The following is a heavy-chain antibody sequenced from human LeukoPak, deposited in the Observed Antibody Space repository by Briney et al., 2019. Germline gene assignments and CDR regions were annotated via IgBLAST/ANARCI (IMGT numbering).Heavy chain of an antibody. CDR2: IRFDGGDT. CDR1: GFTFNNYW. CDR3: AKEVDGFDV. Sequence: GGSLRLSCAASGFTFNNYWMHWVRQAPGMGLVWVSSIRFDGGDTAYADSAKGRFTISRDNAKNTMFLQMNNLRAEDTAVYYCAKEVDGFDVWGQGTLVTVSS. V-gene: IGHV3-74*01. J-gene: IGHJ3*01.